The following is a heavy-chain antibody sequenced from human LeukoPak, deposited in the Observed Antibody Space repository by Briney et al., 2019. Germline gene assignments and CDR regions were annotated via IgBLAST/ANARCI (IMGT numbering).Heavy chain of an antibody. J-gene: IGHJ4*02. CDR3: ARHLYHDDFWSGYIDY. CDR2: IIPIFGTA. V-gene: IGHV1-69*01. CDR1: GGTFSSYA. D-gene: IGHD3-3*01. Sequence: GSSVKVSCKASGGTFSSYAISWVRQAPGQGLEWMGGIIPIFGTANYAQKFQDRVTITADESTNTVYMELSNLRSEDTAVYYCARHLYHDDFWSGYIDYWGQGSLLTISS.